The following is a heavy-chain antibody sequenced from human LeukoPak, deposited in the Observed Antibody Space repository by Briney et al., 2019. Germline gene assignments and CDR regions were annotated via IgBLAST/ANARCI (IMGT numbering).Heavy chain of an antibody. Sequence: GGSLRLSCAASGISVSNAWMSWVRQAPGKGLEWVGRIKSNSDGGTTDYAAPVKGRFTISRDESKNTLYLQMNSLKTEDTAVYFCTAVDFDYWGQGTLVTVSS. CDR2: IKSNSDGGTT. CDR3: TAVDFDY. CDR1: GISVSNAW. D-gene: IGHD4-23*01. V-gene: IGHV3-15*01. J-gene: IGHJ4*02.